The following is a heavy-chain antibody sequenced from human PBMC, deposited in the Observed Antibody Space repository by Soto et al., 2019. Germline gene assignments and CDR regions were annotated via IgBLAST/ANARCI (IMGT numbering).Heavy chain of an antibody. CDR3: ARYSSDYPEWYFDL. V-gene: IGHV4-59*08. CDR1: GGFSSTYF. J-gene: IGHJ2*01. CDR2: IYYSGNT. Sequence: PSNTLSLTCTVPGGFSSTYFWSWIRQTPGKGLEWIGYIYYSGNTNYNPSLKSRVTISVDTSTNQFSLKLASVTAADTAVYYWARYSSDYPEWYFDLWGRGTLVTVSS. D-gene: IGHD3-22*01.